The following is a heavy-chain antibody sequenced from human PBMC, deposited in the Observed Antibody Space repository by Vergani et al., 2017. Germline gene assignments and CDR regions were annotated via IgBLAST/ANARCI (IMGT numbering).Heavy chain of an antibody. Sequence: EVQLVESGGGLVQPGRSLRLSCAASGFTFDDYAMHWVRQAPGKGLEWVSGISWNSGSIGYADSVKGRFTISRDNAKNSLYLQMNSLRAEDTALYYCAKIPTWIQYYYFDYWGQGTLVTVSS. CDR1: GFTFDDYA. D-gene: IGHD5-18*01. CDR3: AKIPTWIQYYYFDY. V-gene: IGHV3-9*01. CDR2: ISWNSGSI. J-gene: IGHJ4*02.